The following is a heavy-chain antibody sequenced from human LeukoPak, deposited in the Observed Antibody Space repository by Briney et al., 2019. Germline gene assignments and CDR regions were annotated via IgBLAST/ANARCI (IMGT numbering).Heavy chain of an antibody. CDR2: INHSVST. CDR1: GGSFSGYY. J-gene: IGHJ3*02. V-gene: IGHV4-34*01. Sequence: SETLSLACAVYGGSFSGYYWSWIRQPPGKGLEWIVEINHSVSTNYNPSLKSRVTISVDTSKHQFSLKLSSVTAADTAVYYCARGSLEMCPDAFDIWGQGTMVTVSS. CDR3: ARGSLEMCPDAFDI. D-gene: IGHD5-24*01.